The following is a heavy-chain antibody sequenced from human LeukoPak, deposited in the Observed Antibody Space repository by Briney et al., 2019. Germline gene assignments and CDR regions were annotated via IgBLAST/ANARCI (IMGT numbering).Heavy chain of an antibody. D-gene: IGHD6-6*01. Sequence: PGGSLRLSCAASGFTFSSYAMHWVRQAPGKGLEWVAVISYDGSNKYYADSVKGRFTISRDNSKNTLYLQMNSLRAEDTAVYYCARDGESIAARAFDYWGQGTLVTVSS. CDR3: ARDGESIAARAFDY. J-gene: IGHJ4*02. CDR1: GFTFSSYA. V-gene: IGHV3-30-3*01. CDR2: ISYDGSNK.